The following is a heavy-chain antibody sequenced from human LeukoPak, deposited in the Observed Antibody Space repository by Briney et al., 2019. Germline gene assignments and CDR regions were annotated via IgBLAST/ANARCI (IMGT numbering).Heavy chain of an antibody. J-gene: IGHJ4*01. CDR2: ISWNSGSI. CDR3: ARCTTGKTFGSLREIKKSREIDY. CDR1: GFTFDDYA. D-gene: IGHD1-1*01. V-gene: IGHV3-9*01. Sequence: PGRSLRLSCAASGFTFDDYAMHWVRQAPGKGLEWVSGISWNSGSIGYADSVKGRFTISRDNAKNSLFLQMNSLRGEDTAVYYCARCTTGKTFGSLREIKKSREIDYWGQGTLVTVSS.